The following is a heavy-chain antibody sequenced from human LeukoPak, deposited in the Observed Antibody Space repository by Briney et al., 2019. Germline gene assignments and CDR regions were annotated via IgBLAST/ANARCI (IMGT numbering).Heavy chain of an antibody. D-gene: IGHD3-10*01. V-gene: IGHV4-34*01. J-gene: IGHJ5*02. Sequence: SETLSLTCTVSGGSVSSYYWNWVRQTPGKGLEWIGEINHSGSTNYNPSLKSPVTISVDTSKNQFSLKLSSVTAADTAVYYCARHWRRYYYGSGSFQGYTWFDPWGQGTLVTVSS. CDR3: ARHWRRYYYGSGSFQGYTWFDP. CDR2: INHSGST. CDR1: GGSVSSYY.